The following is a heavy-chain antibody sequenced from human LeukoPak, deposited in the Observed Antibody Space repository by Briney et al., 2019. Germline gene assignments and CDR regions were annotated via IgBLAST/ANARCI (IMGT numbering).Heavy chain of an antibody. CDR2: ISSSSSTI. Sequence: HPGGSLRLSRAASGFTFSSYSMNWVRQAPGKGLEWISYISSSSSTIYYADSVKGRFTISRDNAKNSLYLQMNSLRAEDTAVYYCARDRAYCGGDCYSEYWGQGTLVTVSS. CDR1: GFTFSSYS. V-gene: IGHV3-48*01. CDR3: ARDRAYCGGDCYSEY. J-gene: IGHJ4*02. D-gene: IGHD2-21*01.